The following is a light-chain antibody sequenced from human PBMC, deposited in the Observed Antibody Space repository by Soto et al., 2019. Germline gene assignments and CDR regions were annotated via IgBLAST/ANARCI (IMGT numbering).Light chain of an antibody. CDR3: QQYGNSPPNT. J-gene: IGKJ2*01. Sequence: EIMLTQSPGTLSLSPGERATLSCRASQSVSSSYLAWYQQKPGQAPRVLIYGASSRATDIPDRFSGSGSGTEFTLTISRLEPEDVAVYFCQQYGNSPPNTFGQGTKVEIK. V-gene: IGKV3-20*01. CDR1: QSVSSSY. CDR2: GAS.